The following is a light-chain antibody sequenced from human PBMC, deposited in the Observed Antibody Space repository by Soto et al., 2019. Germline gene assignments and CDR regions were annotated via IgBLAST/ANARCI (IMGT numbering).Light chain of an antibody. CDR1: QSLVHSDGNTY. Sequence: DIVMTQTPLSSPVTLGQPASISCRSSQSLVHSDGNTYLSWLQQRPGQPPRLLIYQISNRFSGVPDRFSGSGVGTDFTLKISRVEAEDVGIYSCVQLSQFPRTFGQGTKVEIK. V-gene: IGKV2-24*01. CDR2: QIS. CDR3: VQLSQFPRT. J-gene: IGKJ1*01.